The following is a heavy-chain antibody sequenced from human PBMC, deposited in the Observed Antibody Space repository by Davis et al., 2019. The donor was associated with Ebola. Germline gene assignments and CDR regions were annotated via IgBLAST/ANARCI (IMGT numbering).Heavy chain of an antibody. CDR1: GFTFDDYA. CDR3: AKDVGDYDFWSGYPDY. J-gene: IGHJ4*02. Sequence: GGSLRLSCAGSGFTFDDYAMHWVRQAPGKGLEWVSGISWNSGSIGYADSVKGRFTISRDNAKNSLYLQMNSLRAEDTALYYCAKDVGDYDFWSGYPDYWGQGTLVTVSS. D-gene: IGHD3-3*01. CDR2: ISWNSGSI. V-gene: IGHV3-9*01.